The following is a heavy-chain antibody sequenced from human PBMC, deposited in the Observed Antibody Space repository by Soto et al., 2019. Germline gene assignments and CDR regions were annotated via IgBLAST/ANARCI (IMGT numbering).Heavy chain of an antibody. V-gene: IGHV4-34*01. D-gene: IGHD3-10*01. CDR2: INPTRGT. J-gene: IGHJ3*01. CDR3: ARGSLGGYYGAFEV. CDR1: TGSFTGHF. Sequence: QVQLQQWGAGLLRPSETLSLTCAVNTGSFTGHFWGWIRQPPGKGLEWIGEINPTRGTNYNPSLKSRVAISIEMSTNQFSLTLSSVTAADTAVYYCARGSLGGYYGAFEVWGQGTVVTVSS.